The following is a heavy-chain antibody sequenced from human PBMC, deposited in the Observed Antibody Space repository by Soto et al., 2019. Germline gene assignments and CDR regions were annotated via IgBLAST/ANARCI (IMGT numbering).Heavy chain of an antibody. D-gene: IGHD3-3*01. V-gene: IGHV3-7*05. CDR1: GFTFSGYW. J-gene: IGHJ4*02. CDR3: ASTRGY. CDR2: IKEDGSEK. Sequence: EVQLVESGGGLVQPGGSLRLSCAASGFTFSGYWMKWVRQAPGKWLEWVATIKEDGSEKYYVDSVKGRFTISRDSAKNSVHLQMNSLRVEDTAVYYCASTRGYWGQGTLVTVSS.